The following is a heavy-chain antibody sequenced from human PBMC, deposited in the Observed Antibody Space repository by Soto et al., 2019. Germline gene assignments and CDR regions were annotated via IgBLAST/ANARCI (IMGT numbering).Heavy chain of an antibody. CDR1: GVSVKSYT. D-gene: IGHD2-21*02. CDR3: TRDGMTTGDT. J-gene: IGHJ4*02. CDR2: VFSSVSA. Sequence: SETLSLTCTVSGVSVKSYTWSWVRQPANKGLEWIGRVFSSVSATYSPPLKSRVRISMDTPENRISLKLDSVTAADAGVYYCTRDGMTTGDTWGPGTLVTVSS. V-gene: IGHV4-4*07.